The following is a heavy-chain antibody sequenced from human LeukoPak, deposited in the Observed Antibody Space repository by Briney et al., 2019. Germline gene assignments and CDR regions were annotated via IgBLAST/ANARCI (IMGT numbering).Heavy chain of an antibody. Sequence: PSETLSLTCTVSGGSISSYYWSCVRQPPGKGLEWIGYIYYSGSTNYNPSLKSRVTILVDTSKNQFSLKLSSVTAADTAVYYCARVDSSGYHYFDYWGQGTLVTVSS. CDR3: ARVDSSGYHYFDY. J-gene: IGHJ4*02. D-gene: IGHD6-19*01. V-gene: IGHV4-59*01. CDR1: GGSISSYY. CDR2: IYYSGST.